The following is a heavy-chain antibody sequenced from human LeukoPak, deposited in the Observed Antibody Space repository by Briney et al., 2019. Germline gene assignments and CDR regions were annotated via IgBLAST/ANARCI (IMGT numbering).Heavy chain of an antibody. CDR1: GFTFSSYW. CDR2: IKQDGSEK. D-gene: IGHD6-13*01. CDR3: ARDNMKDGGIAAAGTDY. Sequence: GGSLRLSCAVSGFTFSSYWMSWVRQAPGKGLEWVANIKQDGSEKYYVDSVEGRFTITRDNAKNSLYLQLNSLRAEDTAVYYCARDNMKDGGIAAAGTDYWGQGTLVTVSS. V-gene: IGHV3-7*01. J-gene: IGHJ4*02.